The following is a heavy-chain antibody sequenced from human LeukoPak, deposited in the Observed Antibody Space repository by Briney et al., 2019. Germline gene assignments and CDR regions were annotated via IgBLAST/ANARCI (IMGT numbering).Heavy chain of an antibody. V-gene: IGHV1-2*02. Sequence: GSVKVSCKASGYTFSGYYMHWVRQAPGQGLEWMGWINPNSGGTNYAQKFQGRVTMTRDTSISTAYMELSRLRSDDTAVYYCARVERSSSWYNYYYYYYMDVWGKGTTVTVSS. CDR1: GYTFSGYY. CDR3: ARVERSSSWYNYYYYYYMDV. CDR2: INPNSGGT. J-gene: IGHJ6*03. D-gene: IGHD6-13*01.